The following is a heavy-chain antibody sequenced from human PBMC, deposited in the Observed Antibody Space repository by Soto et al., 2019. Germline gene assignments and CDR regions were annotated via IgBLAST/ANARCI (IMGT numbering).Heavy chain of an antibody. Sequence: GGSLRLSCAASGFTVSSNYMTWVRQAPGKGLEWVSVIYSGGRTYYADSVKGRFTISRDNSKNTLYLQMNSLRAEDTAVYYCARGIPRGYSYGSYYFDYWGQGTLVTVSS. V-gene: IGHV3-53*01. CDR2: IYSGGRT. J-gene: IGHJ4*02. D-gene: IGHD5-18*01. CDR1: GFTVSSNY. CDR3: ARGIPRGYSYGSYYFDY.